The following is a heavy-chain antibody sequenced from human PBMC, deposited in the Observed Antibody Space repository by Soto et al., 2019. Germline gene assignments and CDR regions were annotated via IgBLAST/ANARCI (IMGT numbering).Heavy chain of an antibody. Sequence: VKVSCKASGGTFSSYAISWVRQAPGQGLEWMGGIIPIFGTANYAQKFQGRVTITADESTSTAYMELSSLRSEDTAVYYCARDKGSYDFWSGYSIGPYGMDVWGQGTTVTVSS. V-gene: IGHV1-69*13. CDR3: ARDKGSYDFWSGYSIGPYGMDV. CDR1: GGTFSSYA. D-gene: IGHD3-3*01. J-gene: IGHJ6*02. CDR2: IIPIFGTA.